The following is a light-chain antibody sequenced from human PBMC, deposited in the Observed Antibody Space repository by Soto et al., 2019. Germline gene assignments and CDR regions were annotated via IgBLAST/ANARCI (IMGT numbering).Light chain of an antibody. CDR1: ERVGSN. J-gene: IGKJ1*01. Sequence: EIVMTQSPATLSVSPGDRVTLSCRASERVGSNVAWYQHKPGQAPRLLIYGASVRATGIPVRFSGSGSETEFTLTISSLQSEDFAVYYCQQWIRWTFGQGT. CDR2: GAS. CDR3: QQWIRWT. V-gene: IGKV3-15*01.